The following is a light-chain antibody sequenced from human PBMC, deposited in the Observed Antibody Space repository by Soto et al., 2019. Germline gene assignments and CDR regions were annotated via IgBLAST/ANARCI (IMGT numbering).Light chain of an antibody. Sequence: EIVLTQSPATLSLSPGERATISCRASQSVSSYLAWYQQKPGQAPRLLIYDASNRATGIPARFSGSGSGTDFTLPISSLEPEDFAVYYCQQRSNWRITFGQGTRLEIK. CDR1: QSVSSY. CDR2: DAS. CDR3: QQRSNWRIT. J-gene: IGKJ5*01. V-gene: IGKV3-11*01.